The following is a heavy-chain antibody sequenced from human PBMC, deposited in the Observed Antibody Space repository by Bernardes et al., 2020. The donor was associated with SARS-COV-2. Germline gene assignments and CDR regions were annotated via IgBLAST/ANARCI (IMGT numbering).Heavy chain of an antibody. CDR3: ARDMGSRVPAAIPRWQVDYGMDV. CDR2: IYYSGST. J-gene: IGHJ6*02. CDR1: GGSISSYY. Sequence: SETLSLTCTVSGGSISSYYWSWIRQPPGKGLEWIGYIYYSGSTNYNPSLKSRVTISVDTSKNQFSLKLSSVTAADTAVYYCARDMGSRVPAAIPRWQVDYGMDVWGQGTTVTVSS. D-gene: IGHD2-2*02. V-gene: IGHV4-59*01.